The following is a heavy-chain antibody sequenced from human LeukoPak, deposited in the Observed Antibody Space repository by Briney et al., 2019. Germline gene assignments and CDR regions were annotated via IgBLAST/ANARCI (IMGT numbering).Heavy chain of an antibody. Sequence: GGSLRLSCAASGFTFSSYSMNWVRQAPGKGLEWVSSISSSSSYIYYADSVKGRFTISRDNAKNSLYLQMNSLRAEDTAVYYCARDRYGGGGWYHWGQGTLVTVSS. J-gene: IGHJ5*02. CDR3: ARDRYGGGGWYH. CDR1: GFTFSSYS. CDR2: ISSSSSYI. D-gene: IGHD6-19*01. V-gene: IGHV3-21*01.